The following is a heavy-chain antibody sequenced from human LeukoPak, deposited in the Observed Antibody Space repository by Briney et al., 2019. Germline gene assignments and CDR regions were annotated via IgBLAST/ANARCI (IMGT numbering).Heavy chain of an antibody. D-gene: IGHD3-3*01. Sequence: ASVKVSCKASGGTFSSYAISWVRPAPGQGLEWMGWISAYNGNTNYAQKLQGRVTMTTDTSTSTAYMELRSLRSDDTAVYYCARDAWRATYYDFWSGYSNWFDPWGQGTLVTVSS. CDR2: ISAYNGNT. CDR1: GGTFSSYA. V-gene: IGHV1-18*01. J-gene: IGHJ5*02. CDR3: ARDAWRATYYDFWSGYSNWFDP.